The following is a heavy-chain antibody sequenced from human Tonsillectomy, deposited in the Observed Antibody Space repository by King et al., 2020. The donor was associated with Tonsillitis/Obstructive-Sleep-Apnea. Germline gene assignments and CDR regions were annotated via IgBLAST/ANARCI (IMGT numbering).Heavy chain of an antibody. V-gene: IGHV4-39*01. Sequence: LQLQESGPGLVKPSETLSLTCTVSGGSISSSSYYWGWIRQPPGKGLEWIGSIYYSGSTYYNPSLKSRVTISVDTSKNQFSLKLSSVTAADTAVYYCARTPGDPEVTPRGWDFDLWGRGTLVTVSS. CDR3: ARTPGDPEVTPRGWDFDL. D-gene: IGHD4-23*01. CDR2: IYYSGST. CDR1: GGSISSSSYY. J-gene: IGHJ2*01.